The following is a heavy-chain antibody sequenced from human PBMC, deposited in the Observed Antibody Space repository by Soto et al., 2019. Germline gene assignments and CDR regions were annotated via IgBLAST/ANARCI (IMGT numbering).Heavy chain of an antibody. CDR2: IGSNSGGI. Sequence: EVQLVESGGGLVQPGRSLRLSCAASGFTFDDSAMHWVRQPPGKGLEWVSGIGSNSGGIGYADSVKGRVTISRDNAKNSLDLQMNRLRAEDTALYYCAKGLSEGYFDYWGQGTLVTVSS. CDR1: GFTFDDSA. CDR3: AKGLSEGYFDY. J-gene: IGHJ4*02. V-gene: IGHV3-9*01.